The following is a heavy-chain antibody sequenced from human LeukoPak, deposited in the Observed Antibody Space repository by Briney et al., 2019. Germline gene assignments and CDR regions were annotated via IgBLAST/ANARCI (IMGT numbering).Heavy chain of an antibody. D-gene: IGHD6-13*01. J-gene: IGHJ4*02. CDR2: IRAYNGNT. CDR1: GYIFTSYG. V-gene: IGHV1-18*01. Sequence: GASVKVSCKASGYIFTSYGISWVRQAPGQGLEWMGWIRAYNGNTNYAQKLQGRVTMTTDTSTSTAYMELRSLRSDDTAVYYCAVDSSSWLDYWGQGTLVTVSS. CDR3: AVDSSSWLDY.